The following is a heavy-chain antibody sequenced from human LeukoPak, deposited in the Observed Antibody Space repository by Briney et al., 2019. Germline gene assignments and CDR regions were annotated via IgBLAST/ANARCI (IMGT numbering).Heavy chain of an antibody. Sequence: PGGSLRLSCAASGFTFSTHSMNWVRQAPGKGLEWVSYISGGTSTIFYADSVKGRFTISRDNAQRSLYLQMNSLRDEDTAVYYCARDTGSYTGMDVWGQGTTVTVSS. V-gene: IGHV3-48*02. J-gene: IGHJ6*02. CDR1: GFTFSTHS. CDR2: ISGGTSTI. CDR3: ARDTGSYTGMDV. D-gene: IGHD1-26*01.